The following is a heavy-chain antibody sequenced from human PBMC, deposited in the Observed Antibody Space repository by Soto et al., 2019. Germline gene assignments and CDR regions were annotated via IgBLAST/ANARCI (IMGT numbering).Heavy chain of an antibody. CDR1: GFTFSSYA. CDR3: ARTDYYDSSGQYYFDY. V-gene: IGHV3-21*01. J-gene: IGHJ4*02. CDR2: ISSSSSYI. Sequence: GGSLRLSCAASGFTFSSYAMNWVRQAPGKGLDWVSSISSSSSYIYYADSVKGRFTISRDNAKNSLYLQMNSLRAEDTAVYYCARTDYYDSSGQYYFDYWGQGTLVTVSS. D-gene: IGHD3-22*01.